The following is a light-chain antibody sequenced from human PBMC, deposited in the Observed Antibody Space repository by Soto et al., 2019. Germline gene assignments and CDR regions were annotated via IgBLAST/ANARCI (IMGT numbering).Light chain of an antibody. Sequence: DIQMTQSPSSLSASVGDRVTITCRASQSIRSDLNWYQHKPGKAPKLLIYATSTLESGVPSRFSGSGSGTDFTPTISSLQPEDFATYYCQQSFSTPPYTFGQGTKLEIK. J-gene: IGKJ2*01. CDR1: QSIRSD. CDR3: QQSFSTPPYT. V-gene: IGKV1-39*01. CDR2: ATS.